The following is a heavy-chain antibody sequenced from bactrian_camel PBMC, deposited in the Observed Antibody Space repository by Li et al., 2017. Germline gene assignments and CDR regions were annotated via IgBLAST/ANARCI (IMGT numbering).Heavy chain of an antibody. J-gene: IGHJ4*01. CDR1: EYPNRANC. CDR2: IYVGGGST. D-gene: IGHD6*01. V-gene: IGHV3S40*01. Sequence: VQLVESGGGSVQAGGSLKLSCVVAEYPNRANCMAWFRQVPGKEREGVASIYVGGGSTYYADSVKGRFTISQDNAKNTVYLQMNSLKPEDTAMYYCNNGYGSGNIRSQGTQVTVS.